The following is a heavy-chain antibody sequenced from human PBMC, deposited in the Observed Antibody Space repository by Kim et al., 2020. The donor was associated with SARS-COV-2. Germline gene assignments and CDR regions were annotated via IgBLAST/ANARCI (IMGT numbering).Heavy chain of an antibody. J-gene: IGHJ4*02. D-gene: IGHD4-17*01. V-gene: IGHV1-69*13. CDR2: IIPIFGTA. CDR3: ARDAGVDYGDSIDY. CDR1: GGTFSSYA. Sequence: SVKVSCKASGGTFSSYAISWVRQAPGQGLEWMGGIIPIFGTANYAQKFQGRVTITADESTSTAYMELSSLRSEDTAVYYCARDAGVDYGDSIDYWGQGTLVTVSS.